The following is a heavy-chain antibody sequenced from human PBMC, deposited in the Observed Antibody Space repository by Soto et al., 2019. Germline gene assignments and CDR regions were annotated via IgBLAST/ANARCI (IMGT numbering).Heavy chain of an antibody. CDR2: ISGSGGST. CDR3: AKNVVGYSADPYDY. J-gene: IGHJ4*02. CDR1: GFTFSSYA. Sequence: PGGSLRLCCAASGFTFSSYAMSWVRQAPGKGLEWVSAISGSGGSTYYADSVKGRFTISRDNSKNTLYLQMNSLRAEDTAVYYCAKNVVGYSADPYDYWGQGTLVTVSS. V-gene: IGHV3-23*01. D-gene: IGHD2-2*03.